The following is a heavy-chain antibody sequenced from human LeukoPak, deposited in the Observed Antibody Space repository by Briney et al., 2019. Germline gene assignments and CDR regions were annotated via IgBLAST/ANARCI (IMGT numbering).Heavy chain of an antibody. V-gene: IGHV1-18*01. CDR2: ISPYNGNT. Sequence: ASVKVSCKASAYTFTSYDITWVRQAPGQGLECMGWISPYNGNTNYAQNLQGRVTMTTDTSTNTAYMELKSLRSDDTAVYYCARTPGRQWLRNTFDIWGQGTMVTVSS. J-gene: IGHJ3*02. CDR3: ARTPGRQWLRNTFDI. CDR1: AYTFTSYD. D-gene: IGHD6-19*01.